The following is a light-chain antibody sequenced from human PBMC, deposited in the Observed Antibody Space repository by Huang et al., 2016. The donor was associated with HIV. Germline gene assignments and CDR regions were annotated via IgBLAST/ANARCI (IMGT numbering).Light chain of an antibody. Sequence: DIQMTQSPSSLSASVGDRVTITCRASQSISTYLSWYQKKPGKAPKLLIYAATSLQSGVPSRVSGSASGTDFTLTISSLQPEDFATYYCQQSHSTPLTFGGGTKVGIK. CDR1: QSISTY. V-gene: IGKV1-39*01. CDR2: AAT. CDR3: QQSHSTPLT. J-gene: IGKJ4*01.